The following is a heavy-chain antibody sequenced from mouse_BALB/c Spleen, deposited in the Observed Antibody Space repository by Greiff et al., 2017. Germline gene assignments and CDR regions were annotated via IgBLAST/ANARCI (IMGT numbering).Heavy chain of an antibody. CDR2: INPYNGAT. J-gene: IGHJ3*01. CDR1: GYSFTGYY. CDR3: ARGGDYAWFAY. V-gene: IGHV1-26*01. D-gene: IGHD2-4*01. Sequence: EVQLQQSGPELVKPGASVKISCKASGYSFTGYYMHWVKQSHVKSLEWIGRINPYNGATSYNQNFKDKASLTVDKSSSTAYMELHSLTSEDSAVYYCARGGDYAWFAYWGQGTLVTVSA.